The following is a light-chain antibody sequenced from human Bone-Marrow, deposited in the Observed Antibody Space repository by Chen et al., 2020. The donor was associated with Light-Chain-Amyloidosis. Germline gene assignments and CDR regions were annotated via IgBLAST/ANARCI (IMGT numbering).Light chain of an antibody. CDR2: EVT. CDR3: SSYTITNTLV. Sequence: QSALTQPDSVSGSPGQSITIPCTGTSSDVGGDNNVSWDQHHPDKAPKLMIYEVTNRPSWVPDRFSRAKSDNTASLTISGLQTEDEADYFCSSYTITNTLVFGSGTRVTVL. V-gene: IGLV2-14*01. J-gene: IGLJ1*01. CDR1: SSDVGGDNN.